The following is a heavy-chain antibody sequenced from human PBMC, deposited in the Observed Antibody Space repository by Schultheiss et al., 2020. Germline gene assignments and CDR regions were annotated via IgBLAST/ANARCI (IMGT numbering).Heavy chain of an antibody. CDR3: AKGSGQWLVPSWFDP. J-gene: IGHJ5*02. CDR2: ISGSGGST. V-gene: IGHV3-23*01. D-gene: IGHD6-19*01. Sequence: GGSLRLSCAASGFTFSSYAMSWVRQAPGKGLEWVSAISGSGGSTYYADSVKGRFTISRDNSKNTLYLQMNSLRAEDTAVYYCAKGSGQWLVPSWFDPWGQGTLVTGYS. CDR1: GFTFSSYA.